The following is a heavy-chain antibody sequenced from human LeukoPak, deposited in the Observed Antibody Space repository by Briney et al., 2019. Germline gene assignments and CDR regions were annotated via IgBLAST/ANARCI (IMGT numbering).Heavy chain of an antibody. CDR1: GGSISSYY. CDR2: IYTSGST. CDR3: AKGPIDYGDYGGYYGMDV. Sequence: SETLSLTCTVSGGSISSYYWSWIRQPAGKGLEWIGRIYTSGSTNYNPSLKSRVTMSVDTSKNQFSLKLSSVTAADTAVYYCAKGPIDYGDYGGYYGMDVWGQGATVTVSS. V-gene: IGHV4-4*07. D-gene: IGHD4-17*01. J-gene: IGHJ6*02.